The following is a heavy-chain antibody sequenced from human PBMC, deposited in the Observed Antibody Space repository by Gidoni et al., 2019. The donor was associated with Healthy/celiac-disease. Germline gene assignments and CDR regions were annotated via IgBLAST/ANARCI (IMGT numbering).Heavy chain of an antibody. V-gene: IGHV4-39*01. CDR1: GGSISSSSYY. CDR3: ASQNSGSYRRSGFNY. CDR2: IYYSGST. Sequence: QLQLQESGPGLVKPSETLSLTCTVSGGSISSSSYYWGWIRQPPGKGLEWIGSIYYSGSTYYNPSLKSRVTISVDTSKNQFSLKLSSVTAADTAVYYCASQNSGSYRRSGFNYWGQGTLVTVSS. D-gene: IGHD1-26*01. J-gene: IGHJ4*02.